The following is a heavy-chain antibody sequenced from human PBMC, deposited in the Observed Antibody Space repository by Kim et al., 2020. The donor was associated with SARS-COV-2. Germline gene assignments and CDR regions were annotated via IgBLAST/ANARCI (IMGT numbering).Heavy chain of an antibody. V-gene: IGHV3-21*01. J-gene: IGHJ5*02. CDR3: GRDHNRAAAGVNWFDP. CDR1: GFTFSSYS. CDR2: ISSSSSYI. Sequence: GGSLRLSCAASGFTFSSYSMNWVRQAPGKGLEWVSSISSSSSYIYYADSVKGRFTISRDNAKNSLYLQMNSLRAEDTAVYYCGRDHNRAAAGVNWFDPWGQGTLVTVSS. D-gene: IGHD6-13*01.